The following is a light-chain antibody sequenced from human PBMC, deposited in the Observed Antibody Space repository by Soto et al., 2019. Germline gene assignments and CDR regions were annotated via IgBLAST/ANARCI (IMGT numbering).Light chain of an antibody. J-gene: IGLJ3*02. CDR3: EAWDSSLSAGV. CDR2: DND. CDR1: RSNIGNNY. V-gene: IGLV1-51*01. Sequence: QSVLTQPPSVSAAPGQKVTVSCSGSRSNIGNNYVSWYQHLPGTAPKLLIYDNDKRPSGIPDRFSASKSGTSATLGITGLPTGDEAEYYCEAWDSSLSAGVFGGGTKLTVL.